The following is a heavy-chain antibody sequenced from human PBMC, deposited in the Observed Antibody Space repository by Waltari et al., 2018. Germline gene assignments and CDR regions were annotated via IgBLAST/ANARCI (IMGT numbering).Heavy chain of an antibody. Sequence: EVQLAQSGAEVKKPGESLKISCKAPGYSFTTYWIGWVRQMPGKGLEWMGIIYPGDSDTRYSPSFEGKVTISADDSISTAYLQWSSLKASDTAMYYCARHPNSYYDFWDGYFEAFDMWGRGTMVTVSS. J-gene: IGHJ3*02. CDR3: ARHPNSYYDFWDGYFEAFDM. CDR1: GYSFTTYW. V-gene: IGHV5-51*01. CDR2: IYPGDSDT. D-gene: IGHD3-3*01.